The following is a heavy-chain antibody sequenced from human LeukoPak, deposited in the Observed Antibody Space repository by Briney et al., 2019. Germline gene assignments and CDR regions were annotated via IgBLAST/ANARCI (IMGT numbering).Heavy chain of an antibody. D-gene: IGHD3-22*01. CDR2: ISSSGSII. J-gene: IGHJ4*02. CDR1: GFTFSSYE. Sequence: SGGSLRLSYAASGFTFSSYEMNWVRQAPGKGLEWVSYISSSGSIIYYADSVKGRFIISRDNAKNSLYLQMNSLRAEDTAVYYCTGDRYYYDSSGHPYYFDYWGQGTLVTVSS. CDR3: TGDRYYYDSSGHPYYFDY. V-gene: IGHV3-48*03.